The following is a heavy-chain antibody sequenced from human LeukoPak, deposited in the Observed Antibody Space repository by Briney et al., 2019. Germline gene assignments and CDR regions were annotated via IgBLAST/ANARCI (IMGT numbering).Heavy chain of an antibody. CDR3: ANQLGYCSSTSCFDY. D-gene: IGHD2-2*01. V-gene: IGHV3-21*01. J-gene: IGHJ4*02. CDR1: GFTFSSYS. CDR2: ISSSSSYI. Sequence: NPGGSLRLSCAASGFTFSSYSMNWVRQAPGKGLEWVSSISSSSSYIYYADSVKGRFTISRDNSKNTLYLQMNSLRAEDTAVYYCANQLGYCSSTSCFDYWGQGTLVTVSS.